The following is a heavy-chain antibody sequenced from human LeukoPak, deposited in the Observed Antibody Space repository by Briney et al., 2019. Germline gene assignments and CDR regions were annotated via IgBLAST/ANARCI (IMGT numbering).Heavy chain of an antibody. J-gene: IGHJ4*02. V-gene: IGHV4-34*01. Sequence: SETLSLTCAVYGGSFSGYYWSWIRQPPGKGLEWIGEINHSGSTNYNPSLKSRVTISVDTSKNQFSLKLSSVTAADTAVYYCARGPQSSMLVVVTKRYYFDYWGQGTLVTVSS. D-gene: IGHD3-22*01. CDR2: INHSGST. CDR3: ARGPQSSMLVVVTKRYYFDY. CDR1: GGSFSGYY.